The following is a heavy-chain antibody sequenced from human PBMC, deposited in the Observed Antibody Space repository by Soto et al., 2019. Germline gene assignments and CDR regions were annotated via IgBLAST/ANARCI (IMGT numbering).Heavy chain of an antibody. Sequence: PGGSLRLSCAASGFTFSSYSMNWVRQAPGKGLEWVSSISSSSSYIYYADSVKGRFTISRDNAKNSLYLQMNSLRAEDTAVYYCARASAPIVVVVATWAFDIWGQGTMVTVSS. CDR2: ISSSSSYI. D-gene: IGHD2-15*01. J-gene: IGHJ3*02. V-gene: IGHV3-21*01. CDR3: ARASAPIVVVVATWAFDI. CDR1: GFTFSSYS.